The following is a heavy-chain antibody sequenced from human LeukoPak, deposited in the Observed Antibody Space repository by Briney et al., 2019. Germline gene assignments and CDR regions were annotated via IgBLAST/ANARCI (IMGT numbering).Heavy chain of an antibody. J-gene: IGHJ4*02. CDR1: GFAFSSYG. Sequence: GSLRLCCAASGFAFSSYGMHLVRQAPGEGLGWGSVKWYDGSNKYYADSVKGRFTISRDNFKNTLYLQMNSLRAEDTAVYYCAKDGLGSSGSPYYFDYWGQGSLVTVSS. D-gene: IGHD1-26*01. CDR3: AKDGLGSSGSPYYFDY. CDR2: KWYDGSNK. V-gene: IGHV3-33*06.